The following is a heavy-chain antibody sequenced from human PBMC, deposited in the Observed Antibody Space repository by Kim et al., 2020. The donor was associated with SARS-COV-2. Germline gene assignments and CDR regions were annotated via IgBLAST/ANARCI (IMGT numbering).Heavy chain of an antibody. CDR3: AKVRSSSWDNWYFDL. Sequence: GGSLRLSCAASGFTFDDYAMHWVRQAPGKGLEWVSGISWNSGSIGYADSVKGRFTISRDNAKNSLYLQMNSLRAEDTALYYCAKVRSSSWDNWYFDLWGRGTLVTVSS. V-gene: IGHV3-9*01. D-gene: IGHD6-13*01. CDR1: GFTFDDYA. CDR2: ISWNSGSI. J-gene: IGHJ2*01.